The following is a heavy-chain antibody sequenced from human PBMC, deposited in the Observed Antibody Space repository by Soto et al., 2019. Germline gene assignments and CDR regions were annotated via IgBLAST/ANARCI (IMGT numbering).Heavy chain of an antibody. CDR3: ARGYGVDDAFDI. Sequence: SETLCVTCAVSAGSLSSGGYSWSWIRQPPGKGLEWIGYIYHSGSTYYNPSLKSRVTISVDRSKNQFSLKLSSVTAADTAVYYCARGYGVDDAFDIWGQGTMVT. V-gene: IGHV4-30-2*01. J-gene: IGHJ3*02. CDR1: AGSLSSGGYS. CDR2: IYHSGST. D-gene: IGHD2-8*01.